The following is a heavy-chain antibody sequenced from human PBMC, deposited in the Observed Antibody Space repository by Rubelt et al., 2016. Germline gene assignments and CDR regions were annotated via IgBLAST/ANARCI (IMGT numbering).Heavy chain of an antibody. CDR3: ARYYYDSSGYVYFDY. D-gene: IGHD3-22*01. J-gene: IGHJ4*02. CDR2: INAGNGNT. V-gene: IGHV1-3*01. CDR1: GYTFTSYA. Sequence: QVQLVQSGAEVKKPGASVKVSCKASGYTFTSYAMHWVRQAPGQRLEWMGWINAGNGNTKYSQKFQGRVTLTRETSASTAYMELSSLRSEYTAVYYCARYYYDSSGYVYFDYWGQGTLVTVSS.